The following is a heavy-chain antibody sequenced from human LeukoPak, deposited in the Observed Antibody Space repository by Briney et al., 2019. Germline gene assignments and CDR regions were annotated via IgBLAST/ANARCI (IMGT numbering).Heavy chain of an antibody. CDR2: IYYSGST. J-gene: IGHJ4*02. CDR1: GGSISSHY. CDR3: ARKDGDYYFDY. Sequence: PSDTLSLTCTVSGGSISSHYWSWIRQPPRTGLEWIGYIYYSGSTNYNPSLKSRVTISVDTSKNQFSLKLSSVTAADTAVYYCARKDGDYYFDYWGQGTLVTVSS. V-gene: IGHV4-59*07. D-gene: IGHD4-17*01.